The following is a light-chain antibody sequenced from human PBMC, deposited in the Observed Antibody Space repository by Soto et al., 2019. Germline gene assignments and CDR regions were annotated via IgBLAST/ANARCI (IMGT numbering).Light chain of an antibody. J-gene: IGKJ5*01. CDR3: QQYNNWPPST. CDR2: DAS. V-gene: IGKV3D-15*01. Sequence: DIVMTQSPATLSVSPGERATLSFRASQSIRTDLAWYQQKSGQGPRLLIYDASTRATGIPARFSGSGSGTEFTLSISSLQSEDFAVYSCQQYNNWPPSTFGQGTRLEI. CDR1: QSIRTD.